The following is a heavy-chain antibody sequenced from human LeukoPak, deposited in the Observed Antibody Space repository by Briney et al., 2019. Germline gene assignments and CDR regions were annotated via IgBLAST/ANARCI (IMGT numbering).Heavy chain of an antibody. Sequence: GGSLRLSCEASGFTFTTYSMTWVRQAPGKGLEWVSIISSGSSAIFSADALKGRFTISRDNAKNSLYLQMNSLRAEDTAVYYCARDLSRITFGGVIEDYWGQGTLVTVSS. CDR1: GFTFTTYS. J-gene: IGHJ4*02. V-gene: IGHV3-21*01. CDR3: ARDLSRITFGGVIEDY. D-gene: IGHD3-16*02. CDR2: ISSGSSAI.